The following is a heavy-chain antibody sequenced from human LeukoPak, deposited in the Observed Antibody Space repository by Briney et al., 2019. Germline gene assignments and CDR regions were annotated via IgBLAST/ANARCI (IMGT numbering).Heavy chain of an antibody. CDR2: IYHSGST. D-gene: IGHD3-16*01. J-gene: IGHJ3*02. CDR3: ARPVTGDAFDI. Sequence: SETLSLTCAVSGYSISSGYYWGWIRQPPGKGLEWIGSIYHSGSTYYNLSLKSRVTISVDTSKNQFSLKLSSVTAADTAVYYCARPVTGDAFDIWGQGTMVTVSS. CDR1: GYSISSGYY. V-gene: IGHV4-38-2*01.